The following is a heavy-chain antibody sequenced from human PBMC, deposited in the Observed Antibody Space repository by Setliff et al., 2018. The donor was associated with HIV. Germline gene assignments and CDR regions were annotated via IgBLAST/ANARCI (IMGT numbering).Heavy chain of an antibody. CDR3: TRKLAPGHGMDV. CDR1: GFDFTSYT. J-gene: IGHJ6*02. CDR2: ISNDGGRE. V-gene: IGHV3-7*01. Sequence: GESLKISCAASGFDFTSYTMTWIRQAPGRGLEWAAIISNDGGREYYVDSVKGRFTISRDNAKNSLYLQMDSLRVEDTTVYYCTRKLAPGHGMDVWGQGTTVTVSS. D-gene: IGHD3-3*02.